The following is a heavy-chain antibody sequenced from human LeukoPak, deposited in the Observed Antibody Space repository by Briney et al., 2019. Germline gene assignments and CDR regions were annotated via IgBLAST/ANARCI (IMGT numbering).Heavy chain of an antibody. D-gene: IGHD5-24*01. CDR2: IGGSGGSI. V-gene: IGHV3-23*01. CDR3: AKGGDGYNYYFDY. Sequence: GGSLRLSCAASGFTVSSNYMSWVRQAPGKGLEWVSGIGGSGGSIRYADSVKGRFIISRDNSKNTLYLQMNSLRAEDTAVYYCAKGGDGYNYYFDYWGQETLVTVSS. CDR1: GFTVSSNY. J-gene: IGHJ4*02.